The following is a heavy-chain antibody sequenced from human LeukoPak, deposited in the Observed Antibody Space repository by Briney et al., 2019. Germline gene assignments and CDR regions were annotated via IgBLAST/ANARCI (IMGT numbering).Heavy chain of an antibody. Sequence: PSETLSLTCAVSGYSISNGYYWGWIRQPPGKGPEWLGSKHRGGSTYYNPSLESRVTISIDTSMNQFSLRLSSVTAADTTDTAVYYCARSWNFGRAVEAFDIWGQGIMVTVSS. CDR3: ARSWNFGRAVEAFDI. J-gene: IGHJ3*02. V-gene: IGHV4-38-2*01. D-gene: IGHD1-1*01. CDR2: KHRGGST. CDR1: GYSISNGYY.